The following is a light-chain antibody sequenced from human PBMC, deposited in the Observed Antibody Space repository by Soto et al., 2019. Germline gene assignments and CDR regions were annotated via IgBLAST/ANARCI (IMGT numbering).Light chain of an antibody. Sequence: PGERATLSCRASPSVTNFLAWYQQKPGQAPRLLIYGAFNRATGIPARFSGSGSGTDFTLTISSLEPKDSAIYYCQQRNIWPPVTFGQGTRLEIK. CDR1: PSVTNF. J-gene: IGKJ5*01. CDR2: GAF. CDR3: QQRNIWPPVT. V-gene: IGKV3-11*01.